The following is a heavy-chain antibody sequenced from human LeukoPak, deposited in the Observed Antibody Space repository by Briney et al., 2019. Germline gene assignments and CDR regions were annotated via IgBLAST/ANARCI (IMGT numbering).Heavy chain of an antibody. CDR1: GFTFSSYW. D-gene: IGHD4-17*01. CDR2: INSDGSST. V-gene: IGHV3-74*01. CDR3: ARDHHYGDYYFDY. J-gene: IGHJ4*02. Sequence: GGSLRLSCAASGFTFSSYWMHWVRQAPGKGLVWVSRINSDGSSTSYADSVKGRFTISRDNAKNTLYLQTNSLRAEDTAVYYCARDHHYGDYYFDYWGQGTLVTVSS.